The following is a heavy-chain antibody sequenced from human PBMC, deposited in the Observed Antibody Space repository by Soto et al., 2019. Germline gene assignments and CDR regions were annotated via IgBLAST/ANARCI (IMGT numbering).Heavy chain of an antibody. CDR2: IIPIFGTA. J-gene: IGHJ5*02. Sequence: QMQLVQSGAEVKKPGSSVKVSCKASGGTFSSYAISWVRQAPGQGLEWMGGIIPIFGTANYAQKFQGRVTITADKSTSTAYMELSSLRSEDTAVYYCAVDYYDSSGYYSSDSPFDPWGQGTLVTVSS. D-gene: IGHD3-22*01. CDR1: GGTFSSYA. CDR3: AVDYYDSSGYYSSDSPFDP. V-gene: IGHV1-69*06.